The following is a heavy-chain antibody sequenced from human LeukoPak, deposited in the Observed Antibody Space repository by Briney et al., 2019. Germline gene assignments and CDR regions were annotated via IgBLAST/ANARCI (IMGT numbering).Heavy chain of an antibody. CDR1: GGSISSYC. CDR3: ATSHDVKTAPYDL. J-gene: IGHJ5*02. Sequence: SETLSLTCTVSGGSISSYCWSWVRQPPGKGLEWIGYIFTSGSTDYNPSLKSRVTMSVDTSKNQLTMELRFLTAADTAVYYCATSHDVKTAPYDLWGQGTLVTVSS. D-gene: IGHD2-21*01. V-gene: IGHV4-4*09. CDR2: IFTSGST.